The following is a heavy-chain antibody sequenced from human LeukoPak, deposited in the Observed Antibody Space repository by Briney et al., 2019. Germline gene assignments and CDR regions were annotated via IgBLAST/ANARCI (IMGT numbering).Heavy chain of an antibody. CDR3: AKMPVSYSSGWSTFDY. J-gene: IGHJ4*02. Sequence: GGSLRLSCAASGFTFSSYWMHWVRQAPAKGLEWVSGISGTGDSTYYADSVKGRFTISRDNSKNTLYLQMNSLRAVDTAVYYCAKMPVSYSSGWSTFDYWGQGNLVTVSS. CDR2: ISGTGDST. CDR1: GFTFSSYW. V-gene: IGHV3-23*01. D-gene: IGHD6-19*01.